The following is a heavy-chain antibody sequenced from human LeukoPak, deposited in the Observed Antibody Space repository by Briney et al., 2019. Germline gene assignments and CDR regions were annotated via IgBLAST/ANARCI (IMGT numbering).Heavy chain of an antibody. D-gene: IGHD3-22*01. CDR1: GFTFSSYW. J-gene: IGHJ1*01. V-gene: IGHV3-7*01. Sequence: QPGGSLRLSCAASGFTFSSYWMSWVRQAPGKGLEWVANIKQDGSEKYYVDSVKGRFTISRDNAKNSLYLQMNSLRAEDTAVYYCARGGGGHYYDSSGYYYFWYFQHWGQGTPVTVSS. CDR2: IKQDGSEK. CDR3: ARGGGGHYYDSSGYYYFWYFQH.